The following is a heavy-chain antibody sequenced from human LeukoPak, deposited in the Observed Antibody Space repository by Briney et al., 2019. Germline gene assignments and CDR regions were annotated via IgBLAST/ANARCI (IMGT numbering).Heavy chain of an antibody. J-gene: IGHJ4*02. CDR2: INPSGGST. V-gene: IGHV1-46*01. D-gene: IGHD5-18*01. CDR3: ARELGGIQLWLSLDY. CDR1: GYTFTSYY. Sequence: GASVKVSYRASGYTFTSYYMHWVRQAPGQGLEWMGIINPSGGSTSYAQKFQGRVTMTRDTSTSTVYMELSSLRSEDTAVYYCARELGGIQLWLSLDYWGQGTLVTVSS.